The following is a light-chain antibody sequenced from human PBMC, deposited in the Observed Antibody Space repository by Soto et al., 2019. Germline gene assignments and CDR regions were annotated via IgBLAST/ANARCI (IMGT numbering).Light chain of an antibody. V-gene: IGKV1-5*03. J-gene: IGKJ1*01. CDR3: QQYNSFWT. Sequence: DIQMTQSPSTLSASVGDRVTITCRASQGIGSWLAWYQQKPGKAPKLLIYKASTLETGVPSRFSGSASGTEFTLTISSLQPDAHATHYCQQYNSFWTFGQGTKVEIK. CDR2: KAS. CDR1: QGIGSW.